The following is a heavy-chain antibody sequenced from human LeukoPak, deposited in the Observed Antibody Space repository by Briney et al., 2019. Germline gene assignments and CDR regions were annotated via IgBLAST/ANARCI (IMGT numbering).Heavy chain of an antibody. CDR2: IKRDGSEK. Sequence: GGSLRLSCAASGFTFSSYWRSWVRQAPGIGLEWVANIKRDGSEKYYVDSVKGRFTISRDNAKNSLYLQMNSLRAEDTAVYYCARDRDGGFDYWGQGTLVTVSS. CDR1: GFTFSSYW. J-gene: IGHJ4*02. CDR3: ARDRDGGFDY. V-gene: IGHV3-7*01. D-gene: IGHD5-24*01.